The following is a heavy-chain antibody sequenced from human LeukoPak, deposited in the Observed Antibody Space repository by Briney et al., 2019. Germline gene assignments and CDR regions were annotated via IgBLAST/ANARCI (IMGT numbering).Heavy chain of an antibody. V-gene: IGHV3-74*01. CDR1: GFTFSNYW. CDR2: IKGDGSHT. D-gene: IGHD1-26*01. J-gene: IGHJ5*01. Sequence: HSGGSLRLSCAASGFTFSNYWMHWVRQAPGKGLVRVSRIKGDGSHTVYADSVKGRFTISRDNAKNTLFLQMRSLRVEDTAVYYCVRDWDHFDFDSWGQGTLVTVSS. CDR3: VRDWDHFDFDS.